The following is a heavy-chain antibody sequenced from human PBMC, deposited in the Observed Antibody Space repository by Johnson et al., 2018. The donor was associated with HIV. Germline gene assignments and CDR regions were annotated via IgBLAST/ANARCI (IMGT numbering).Heavy chain of an antibody. CDR1: GFTFSSNA. CDR2: VNQDGRAK. CDR3: ARSPPSYGSGSYLGLDAFDI. D-gene: IGHD3-10*01. Sequence: VQLAESGGAAVQPGRSLRLSCAASGFTFSSNAMHWVRQAPGKGLEYVAHVNQDGRAKFYVDSVKGRFTISSDNAKNSLYLQMNSLRAEDTAVYYCARSPPSYGSGSYLGLDAFDIWGKGTMVTVSS. V-gene: IGHV3-7*05. J-gene: IGHJ3*02.